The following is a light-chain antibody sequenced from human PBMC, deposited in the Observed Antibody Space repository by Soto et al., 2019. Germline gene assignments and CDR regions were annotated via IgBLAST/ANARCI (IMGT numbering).Light chain of an antibody. CDR2: AAS. CDR1: QNINSY. J-gene: IGKJ1*01. V-gene: IGKV1-39*01. Sequence: DIKMTQSPASLSASVGDRVTITSRASQNINSYLHWYQQKPGKAPKIMIYAASTLQSGVPSRFSGSGSGTDFTLTISCLQSEDFATYYCQQYYSYPRTLGQGTKVDIK. CDR3: QQYYSYPRT.